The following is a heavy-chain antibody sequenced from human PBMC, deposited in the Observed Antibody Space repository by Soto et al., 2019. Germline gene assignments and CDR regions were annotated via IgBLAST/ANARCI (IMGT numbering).Heavy chain of an antibody. CDR2: INPNSGGT. V-gene: IGHV1-2*02. J-gene: IGHJ4*02. D-gene: IGHD6-6*01. CDR3: ARDTAYSSSSFGDY. CDR1: GYTFTGYY. Sequence: GASVKVSCKASGYTFTGYYMHWVRQAPGQGLEWMGWINPNSGGTNYAQKFQGRVTMTRDTSISTAYMELSRLRSDDTAVYYCARDTAYSSSSFGDYWGQGTLVTVSS.